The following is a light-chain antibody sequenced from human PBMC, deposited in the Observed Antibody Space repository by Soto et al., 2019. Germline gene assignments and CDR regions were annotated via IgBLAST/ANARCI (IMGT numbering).Light chain of an antibody. V-gene: IGKV3-11*01. J-gene: IGKJ4*01. CDR1: QSVTYY. CDR2: DAS. Sequence: DIVLTQSPATLSLSPGERATLSCRASQSVTYYLAWYQQKPGQAPRLLIYDASNRASDIPARFSGSGSGTDFTLTISSLEPEDFAVYYCLQRSNWPLTFGGGTKVEIK. CDR3: LQRSNWPLT.